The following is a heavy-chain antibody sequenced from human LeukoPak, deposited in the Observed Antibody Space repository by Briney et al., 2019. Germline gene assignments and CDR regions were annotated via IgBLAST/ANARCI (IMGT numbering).Heavy chain of an antibody. CDR3: AVSGYSSGWYSY. CDR2: IYYSGST. D-gene: IGHD6-19*01. Sequence: SETLSLTCSVSDGSINSYYWSWIRQPPGKGLEWIGYIYYSGSTNYNPSLKSRVTISVDTSKNQFSLKLSSVTAADTAVYYCAVSGYSSGWYSYWGQGTLVTVSS. CDR1: DGSINSYY. J-gene: IGHJ4*02. V-gene: IGHV4-59*01.